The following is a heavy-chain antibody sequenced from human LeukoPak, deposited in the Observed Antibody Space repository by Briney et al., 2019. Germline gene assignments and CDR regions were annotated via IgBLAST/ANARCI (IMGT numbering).Heavy chain of an antibody. V-gene: IGHV3-21*01. CDR2: ISSSSSYI. J-gene: IGHJ3*01. CDR3: ARDPPNSGYALDV. Sequence: GGSLRLSCAASGFTFSSYSMNWARQAPGKGLEWVSSISSSSSYIYYADSVKGRFTISRDNAKNSLYLQMNSLRAEDTAVYYCARDPPNSGYALDVWGQGTTVTVSS. D-gene: IGHD7-27*01. CDR1: GFTFSSYS.